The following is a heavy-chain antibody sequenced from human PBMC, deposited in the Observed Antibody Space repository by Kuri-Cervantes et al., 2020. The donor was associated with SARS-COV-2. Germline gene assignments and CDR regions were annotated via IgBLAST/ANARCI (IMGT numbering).Heavy chain of an antibody. CDR3: APQVGGNSVPSI. J-gene: IGHJ4*02. CDR1: GFTFSSYE. Sequence: GEYLNISCAASGFTFSSYEMNWVRQAPGKGLEWVSYISSSGSTIYYADSVKGRFTISRDNAKNSLYLQMNSLRAEDTAVYYSAPQVGGNSVPSIWVQRTLVTVSS. V-gene: IGHV3-48*03. CDR2: ISSSGSTI. D-gene: IGHD4-23*01.